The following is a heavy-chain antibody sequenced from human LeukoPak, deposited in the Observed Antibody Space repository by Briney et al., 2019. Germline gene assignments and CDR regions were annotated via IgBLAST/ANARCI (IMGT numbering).Heavy chain of an antibody. Sequence: GGSLRLSCAASGFTFSSYSMNWVRQAPGKGLEWVSSISSSSSYTYYADSVKGRFTISRDNAKNSLYLQMNSLRAEDTAVYYCASPVGHYDILTGYYPPLGYWGQGTLVTVSS. CDR1: GFTFSSYS. CDR2: ISSSSSYT. CDR3: ASPVGHYDILTGYYPPLGY. J-gene: IGHJ4*02. V-gene: IGHV3-21*01. D-gene: IGHD3-9*01.